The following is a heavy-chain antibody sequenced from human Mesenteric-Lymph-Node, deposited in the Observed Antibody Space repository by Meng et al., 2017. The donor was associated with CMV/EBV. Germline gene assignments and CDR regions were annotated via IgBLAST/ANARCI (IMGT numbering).Heavy chain of an antibody. D-gene: IGHD2-2*01. CDR3: ARTDIVVVPAAIEAFDI. CDR2: ISSSSSYI. Sequence: GESLKISCAASGFTFSSYSMNWVRQAPGKGLEWVSSISSSSSYIYYADSVKGRFTISRDNAKNSLYLQMNSLRAEDTAVYYCARTDIVVVPAAIEAFDIWGRGTMVTVSS. V-gene: IGHV3-21*01. CDR1: GFTFSSYS. J-gene: IGHJ3*02.